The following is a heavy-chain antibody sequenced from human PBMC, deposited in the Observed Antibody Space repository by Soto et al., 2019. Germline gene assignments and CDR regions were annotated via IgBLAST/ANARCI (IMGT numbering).Heavy chain of an antibody. V-gene: IGHV3-7*03. CDR1: GCTFTSYS. J-gene: IGHJ4*02. D-gene: IGHD2-2*01. CDR3: ARDLPGYCSTTNCYYYFDF. CDR2: IRQDGHEK. Sequence: GGCRRLSCAISGCTFTSYSMSWVRQAPGEGLEWVANIRQDGHEKYYVDSVRGRFTISRDNAQNSLYLQMDSLRAEDTAMYYCARDLPGYCSTTNCYYYFDFWGQGTLVTVTS.